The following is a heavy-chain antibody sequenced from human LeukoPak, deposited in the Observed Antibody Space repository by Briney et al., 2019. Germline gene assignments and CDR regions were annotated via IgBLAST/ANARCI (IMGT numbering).Heavy chain of an antibody. D-gene: IGHD4-17*01. CDR2: IYYSGST. CDR1: GGSISSSSYY. V-gene: IGHV4-39*07. J-gene: IGHJ4*02. CDR3: ARVPRNDYGDPSLDY. Sequence: SETLPLTCTVSGGSISSSSYYWGWIRQPPGKGLEWIGSIYYSGSTYYNPSLKSRVTISVDTSKNQFSLKLSSVTAADTAVYYCARVPRNDYGDPSLDYWGQGTLVTVSS.